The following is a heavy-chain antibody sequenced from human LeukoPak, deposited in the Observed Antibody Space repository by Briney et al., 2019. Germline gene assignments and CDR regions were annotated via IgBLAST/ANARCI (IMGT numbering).Heavy chain of an antibody. CDR3: ARSLAVAGVEY. D-gene: IGHD6-19*01. Sequence: GGSLRLSCAASGFTVSSNYMSWVRQAPGKGLEWVSVIYSGGSTYYADSVKGRFTISRDNSKNTLYLQMNSLRAEDTAVYYCARSLAVAGVEYWGQGTLVTVSS. J-gene: IGHJ4*02. CDR1: GFTVSSNY. V-gene: IGHV3-53*01. CDR2: IYSGGST.